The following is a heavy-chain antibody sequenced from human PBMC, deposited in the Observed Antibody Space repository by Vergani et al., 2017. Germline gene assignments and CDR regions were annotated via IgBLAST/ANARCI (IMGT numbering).Heavy chain of an antibody. D-gene: IGHD6-19*01. V-gene: IGHV3-30*07. CDR1: GFTFSSYA. CDR2: ISYDGSNK. CDR3: AKDRYSSGWYLVGFDY. J-gene: IGHJ4*02. Sequence: QVQLVESGGGVVQPGRSLRLSCAASGFTFSSYAMHWVRQAPGKGLEWVAVISYDGSNKYYADSVKGRFTISRDNSKNTLYLQMNSLRAEDTAVYYCAKDRYSSGWYLVGFDYWGQGTLVTVSS.